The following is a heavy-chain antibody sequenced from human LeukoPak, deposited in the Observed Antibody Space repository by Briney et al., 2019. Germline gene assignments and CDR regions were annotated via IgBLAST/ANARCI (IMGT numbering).Heavy chain of an antibody. CDR1: GSTFSNYA. Sequence: PGGSLRLSCAASGSTFSNYAMHWVRQAPGKGLEWVAFIRYDGSNKYYADSVKGRFTISRDNSKNTLYLQMHSLRAEDTAVYYCAKDRRDGYNSDYYMDVWGKGTTVTISS. V-gene: IGHV3-30*02. CDR3: AKDRRDGYNSDYYMDV. CDR2: IRYDGSNK. J-gene: IGHJ6*03. D-gene: IGHD5-24*01.